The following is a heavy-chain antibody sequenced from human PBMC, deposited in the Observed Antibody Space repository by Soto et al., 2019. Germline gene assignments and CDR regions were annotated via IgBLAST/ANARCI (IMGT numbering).Heavy chain of an antibody. CDR3: ARDSELEPDGLDP. CDR2: ISAYNGNT. D-gene: IGHD1-1*01. V-gene: IGHV1-18*01. J-gene: IGHJ5*02. Sequence: ASVKVSCKASGYTFTSNGISWVRQAPGQGLEWMGWISAYNGNTNYAQELQGRVTMTTDTSTSTAYMELRSLRSDDTAVYYCARDSELEPDGLDPWGQGTLVTVSS. CDR1: GYTFTSNG.